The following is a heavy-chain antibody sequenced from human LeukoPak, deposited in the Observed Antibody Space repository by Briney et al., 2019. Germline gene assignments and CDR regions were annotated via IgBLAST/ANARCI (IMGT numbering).Heavy chain of an antibody. CDR2: ITWNSRKI. D-gene: IGHD3-22*01. J-gene: IGHJ3*02. CDR3: AKTNDGSGFLNDAYDI. V-gene: IGHV3-9*01. Sequence: GGSLRLSCEGSGFTFEDFAVHWVRQTPGKGPEWVSGITWNSRKIDYADSVKGRFTISRDNAKKSVYLQMNSLRPGDTAFYYCAKTNDGSGFLNDAYDIWGQGTKVTVSS. CDR1: GFTFEDFA.